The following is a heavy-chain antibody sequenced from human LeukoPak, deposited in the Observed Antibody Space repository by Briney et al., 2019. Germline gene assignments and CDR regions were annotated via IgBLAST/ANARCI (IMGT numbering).Heavy chain of an antibody. Sequence: GGSLRLSCAASGFTFSSYAMSWVRQAPGKGLEWVSAISGSGGSTYYADSVKGRFTISRDNSKNTLYLQMNSLGAEDTAVYSCARGYCTSSSCYNDDWGQGTLVTVSS. J-gene: IGHJ4*02. D-gene: IGHD2-2*02. CDR1: GFTFSSYA. CDR2: ISGSGGST. CDR3: ARGYCTSSSCYNDD. V-gene: IGHV3-23*01.